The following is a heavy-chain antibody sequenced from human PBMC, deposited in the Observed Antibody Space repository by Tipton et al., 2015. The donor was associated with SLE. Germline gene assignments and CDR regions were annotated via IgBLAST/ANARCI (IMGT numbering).Heavy chain of an antibody. Sequence: SLRLSCAASGFTFSNYAMHWVRQAPGKGLEWVALISYDGSNKYYADSVKGRFTISRDNSKNTLYLQMNSLRAEDTAVYYCARELGDYGFDYWGQGTLVTISS. CDR2: ISYDGSNK. CDR3: ARELGDYGFDY. V-gene: IGHV3-30*04. D-gene: IGHD4-17*01. J-gene: IGHJ4*02. CDR1: GFTFSNYA.